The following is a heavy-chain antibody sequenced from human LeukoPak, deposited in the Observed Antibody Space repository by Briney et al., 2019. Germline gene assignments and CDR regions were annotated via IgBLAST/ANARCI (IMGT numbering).Heavy chain of an antibody. Sequence: GGSLRLSCAASGFTFSSYWMSWVRQAPGKGLEWVANIKQDGSEKYYVDSVKGRFTISRDNAKNSLYLQMNSLRAEDTAVYYFASHPCGYSYGPGGGYMDVWGKGTTVTVSS. CDR1: GFTFSSYW. J-gene: IGHJ6*03. CDR2: IKQDGSEK. V-gene: IGHV3-7*01. CDR3: ASHPCGYSYGPGGGYMDV. D-gene: IGHD5-18*01.